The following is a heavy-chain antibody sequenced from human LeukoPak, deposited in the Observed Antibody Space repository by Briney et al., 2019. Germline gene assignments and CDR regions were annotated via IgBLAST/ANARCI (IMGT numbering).Heavy chain of an antibody. Sequence: ASVKVSCKASGYTFTGYYMHWVRQAPGQGLEWMGRINPNSGGTNYAQKFQGRVTMTRDTSISTAYMELSRLRSDDTAVYYCARSLGDYSNYPLWGQGTLVTVSS. D-gene: IGHD4-11*01. CDR1: GYTFTGYY. CDR3: ARSLGDYSNYPL. V-gene: IGHV1-2*06. J-gene: IGHJ4*02. CDR2: INPNSGGT.